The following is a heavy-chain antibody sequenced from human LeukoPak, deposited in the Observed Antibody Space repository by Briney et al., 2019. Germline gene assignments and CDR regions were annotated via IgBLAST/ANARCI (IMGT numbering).Heavy chain of an antibody. D-gene: IGHD3-16*02. Sequence: SETLSLTCTVSGGSISSGGYSWSWLRQPPGKGLEWIGYIYHSGSTYYNPSLKSRVTISVDRSKNQFSLKLSSVTAADTAVYYCARGSYDYVWGSYRAIPVYFDYWGQGTLVTVSS. J-gene: IGHJ4*02. CDR3: ARGSYDYVWGSYRAIPVYFDY. CDR2: IYHSGST. V-gene: IGHV4-30-2*01. CDR1: GGSISSGGYS.